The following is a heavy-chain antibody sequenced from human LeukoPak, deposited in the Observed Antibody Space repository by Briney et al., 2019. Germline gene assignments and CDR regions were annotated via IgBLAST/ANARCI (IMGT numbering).Heavy chain of an antibody. CDR2: IYYSGST. V-gene: IGHV4-59*08. J-gene: IGHJ3*02. CDR1: GGSISSYY. D-gene: IGHD3-10*01. CDR3: ARMYYYGSGDAFDI. Sequence: PSETLSLTCTVSGGSISSYYWSWIRQPPGKGLEWIGYIYYSGSTNYNPSLKSRVTISVDTSKNQFSLKLSSVTAADTAVYYCARMYYYGSGDAFDIWGQGTMVTVSS.